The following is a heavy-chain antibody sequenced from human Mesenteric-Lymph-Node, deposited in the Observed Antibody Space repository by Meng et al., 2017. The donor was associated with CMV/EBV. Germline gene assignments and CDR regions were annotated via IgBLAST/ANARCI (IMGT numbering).Heavy chain of an antibody. CDR3: ARDPTAWGYNWFDP. CDR1: GYTFTGYY. J-gene: IGHJ5*02. D-gene: IGHD7-27*01. V-gene: IGHV1-2*02. CDR2: INPNSGGT. Sequence: ASVKVSCKASGYTFTGYYMHWVRQAPGQGLEWMGWINPNSGGTNYAQKFQGRVTMTRDTSISTAYMELSRLRSDDTAVYYCARDPTAWGYNWFDPWGQGTLVTVSS.